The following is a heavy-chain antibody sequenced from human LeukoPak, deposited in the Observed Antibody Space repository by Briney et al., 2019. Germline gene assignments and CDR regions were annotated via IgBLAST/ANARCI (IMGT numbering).Heavy chain of an antibody. D-gene: IGHD1-1*01. V-gene: IGHV3-53*01. CDR2: LYSGGST. J-gene: IGHJ3*02. CDR1: GFTVNNNY. CDR3: ARWTSFHSFDI. Sequence: PGGSLRLSCAASGFTVNNNYMTWVRQAPGKGLEWVSPLYSGGSTNFADSVKGRFSIPRDNSKNTLYLQMNSLRAEDTAVYYCARWTSFHSFDIWGQGTMVTVSS.